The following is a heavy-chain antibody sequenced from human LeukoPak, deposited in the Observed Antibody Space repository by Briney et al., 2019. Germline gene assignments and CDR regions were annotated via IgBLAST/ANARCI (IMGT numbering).Heavy chain of an antibody. Sequence: GGSLRLSCAASGFTFSSYSMNWVRQAPGKGLEWVSSISSSSSYIYYADSVKGRFTISRDNAKNSLYLQMNSLRAEDTAVYYCARVGNDLYPYYFDYWGQGTLVTVSS. CDR3: ARVGNDLYPYYFDY. J-gene: IGHJ4*02. CDR1: GFTFSSYS. V-gene: IGHV3-21*01. D-gene: IGHD5/OR15-5a*01. CDR2: ISSSSSYI.